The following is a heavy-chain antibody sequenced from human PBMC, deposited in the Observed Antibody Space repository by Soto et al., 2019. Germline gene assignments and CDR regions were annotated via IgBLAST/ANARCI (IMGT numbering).Heavy chain of an antibody. CDR2: TYYSGST. V-gene: IGHV4-59*01. CDR3: ARVRGTAGKRYFDY. J-gene: IGHJ4*02. Sequence: KPWETLSLTCTVSGGSMIAYYWNWMRQPPGKGLQWIGYTYYSGSTTYNPSLKSRVTISVDPSKNQFSLKLDSVTPADTAVYYCARVRGTAGKRYFDYWGPGTLVTVSS. D-gene: IGHD6-13*01. CDR1: GGSMIAYY.